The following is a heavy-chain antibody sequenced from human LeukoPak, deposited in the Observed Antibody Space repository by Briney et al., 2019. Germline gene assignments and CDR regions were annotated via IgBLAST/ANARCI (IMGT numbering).Heavy chain of an antibody. CDR1: GGTFSSYA. V-gene: IGHV1-69*13. D-gene: IGHD1-26*01. Sequence: ASVKVSCKASGGTFSSYAISWVRQAPGQGLEWMGGIIPIFGTANYAQKFQGRVTITADESTSTAYMEPNSLRSEDTAVYYCARSVGATLGYYFDYWGQGTLVTVSS. CDR3: ARSVGATLGYYFDY. J-gene: IGHJ4*02. CDR2: IIPIFGTA.